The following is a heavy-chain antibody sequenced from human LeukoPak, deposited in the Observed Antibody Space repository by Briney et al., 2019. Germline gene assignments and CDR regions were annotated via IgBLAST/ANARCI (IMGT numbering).Heavy chain of an antibody. Sequence: GGSLRLSCAASGFSFSDHYMTWVRQAPGEGLEWLSYISGSGSDIDHAGSVKDRFTISRDNAKNSLYLQMNSPRAEDTAVYYCARGPGRSGSDYWGQGTLVTVSS. CDR2: ISGSGSDI. CDR3: ARGPGRSGSDY. V-gene: IGHV3-11*01. CDR1: GFSFSDHY. J-gene: IGHJ4*02. D-gene: IGHD6-19*01.